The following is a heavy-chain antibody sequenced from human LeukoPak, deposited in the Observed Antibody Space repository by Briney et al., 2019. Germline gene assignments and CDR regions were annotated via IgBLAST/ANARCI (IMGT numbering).Heavy chain of an antibody. CDR3: AREGPGYSVDSYYFDY. D-gene: IGHD1-1*01. CDR1: GFTFDDYG. V-gene: IGHV3-20*04. CDR2: INWNGGST. Sequence: GGSLRLSCAASGFTFDDYGMSWVRQAPGKGLEWVSGINWNGGSTGYADSVKGRFTISRDNAKNSLYLQMNSLRAEDTAVYYCAREGPGYSVDSYYFDYWGQGTLVTVSS. J-gene: IGHJ4*02.